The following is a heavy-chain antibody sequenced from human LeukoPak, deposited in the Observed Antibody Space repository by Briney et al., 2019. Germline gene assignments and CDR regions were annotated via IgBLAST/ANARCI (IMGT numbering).Heavy chain of an antibody. CDR3: AREGIRIAAAGTIDY. D-gene: IGHD6-13*01. Sequence: ASVKVSCKASGYTFSNYAINWVRQAPGQGLEWMGWISTYNGNTDYAQKLQDRVTMTTDTSTSTAYMELRSLRSDDTAVYYCAREGIRIAAAGTIDYWGQGTLVTVSS. J-gene: IGHJ4*02. CDR1: GYTFSNYA. CDR2: ISTYNGNT. V-gene: IGHV1-18*01.